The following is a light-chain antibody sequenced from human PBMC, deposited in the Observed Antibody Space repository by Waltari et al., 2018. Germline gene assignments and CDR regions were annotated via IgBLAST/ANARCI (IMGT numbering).Light chain of an antibody. J-gene: IGLJ1*01. CDR3: QSAESSGTYYV. CDR2: KDT. Sequence: SYELTQPPSVSVSPGQTARITCSGDALPQTSAYWFQHKPGQAPVLVIYKDTERPSGIPERFSGSSSGTTVTLTISGVQAEDEADYYCQSAESSGTYYVFGNGTKVTVL. CDR1: ALPQTS. V-gene: IGLV3-25*03.